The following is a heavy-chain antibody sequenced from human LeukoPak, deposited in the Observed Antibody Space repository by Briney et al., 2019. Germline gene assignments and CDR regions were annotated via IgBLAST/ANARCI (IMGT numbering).Heavy chain of an antibody. CDR1: GFTFSSYG. CDR3: ARESLWQLVFDY. D-gene: IGHD6-6*01. Sequence: GGSLRLSCAASGFTFSSYGMHWVRQALGKGLEWVAVISYDGSNKYYADSVKGRFTISRDNSKNTLYLQMNSLRAEDTAVYYCARESLWQLVFDYWGQGTLVTVSS. V-gene: IGHV3-30*03. J-gene: IGHJ4*02. CDR2: ISYDGSNK.